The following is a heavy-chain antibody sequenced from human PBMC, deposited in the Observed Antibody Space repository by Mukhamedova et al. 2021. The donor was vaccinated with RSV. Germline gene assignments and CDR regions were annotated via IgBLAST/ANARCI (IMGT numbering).Heavy chain of an antibody. CDR2: ISSSSSYI. CDR3: ASSNYDILTGYSEGFAY. Sequence: SMNWVRQAPGKGLAWVSSISSSSSYIYYADSVKGRFTISRDNAKNSLYLQMNSLRAEDTAVYYCASSNYDILTGYSEGFAYWGQ. CDR1: S. D-gene: IGHD3-9*01. V-gene: IGHV3-21*01. J-gene: IGHJ4*02.